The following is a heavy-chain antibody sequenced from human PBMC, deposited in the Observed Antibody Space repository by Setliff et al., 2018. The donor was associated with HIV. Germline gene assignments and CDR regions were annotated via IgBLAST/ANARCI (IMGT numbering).Heavy chain of an antibody. CDR2: IIPIFGTA. J-gene: IGHJ6*03. CDR1: GGTFSSYA. V-gene: IGHV1-69*13. Sequence: SVKVSCKASGGTFSSYAISWVRQAPGQGLEWVGGIIPIFGTANYAQKFQGRVTITADESTSTAYMELSSLRSEDTAVYYCARSAKSGAWTYYDFWSGYSYYYMDVWGKGTTVTVSS. D-gene: IGHD3-3*01. CDR3: ARSAKSGAWTYYDFWSGYSYYYMDV.